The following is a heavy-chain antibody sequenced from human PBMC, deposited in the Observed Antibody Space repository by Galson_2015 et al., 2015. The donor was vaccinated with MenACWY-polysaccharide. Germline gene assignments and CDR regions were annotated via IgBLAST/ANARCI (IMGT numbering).Heavy chain of an antibody. CDR2: ISGSGGST. CDR3: AREGIPAPRRPNWFDS. Sequence: SLRLSCAASGFTFSTFAVTWVRQAPGKGLEWASTISGSGGSTYYADSVKGRFTISRDNSMDTLYLQMNSLRAEDTAIYYCAREGIPAPRRPNWFDSWGQGTLVTVSS. CDR1: GFTFSTFA. D-gene: IGHD2-2*01. J-gene: IGHJ5*01. V-gene: IGHV3-23*01.